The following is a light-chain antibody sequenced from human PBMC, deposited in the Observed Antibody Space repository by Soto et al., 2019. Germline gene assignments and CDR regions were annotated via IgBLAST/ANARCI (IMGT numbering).Light chain of an antibody. Sequence: QSVLTQPASVSGSPGQSITISCTGTSSDVRGYNYVSWYQQHPGKAPKFMIYDVSNRPSGVSNRFSGSKSGNTASLTISGLQAEDEADYYCSSYTTSNTRQIVFGTGTKLTVL. CDR3: SSYTTSNTRQIV. V-gene: IGLV2-14*01. CDR1: SSDVRGYNY. CDR2: DVS. J-gene: IGLJ1*01.